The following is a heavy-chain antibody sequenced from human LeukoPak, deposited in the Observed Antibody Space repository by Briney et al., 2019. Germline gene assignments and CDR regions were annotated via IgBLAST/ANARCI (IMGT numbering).Heavy chain of an antibody. D-gene: IGHD3-10*01. J-gene: IGHJ5*02. Sequence: PGGSLRRSCAASGVTFSSYAMHWVRQAPGKGLEWVAFIRYDGSKKYYADSVKGRFTISRDNSKNTLYLQMNSLKTEDAAVYYCTIDHILSSGSYYNPSWFDPWGQGTLVTVSS. CDR3: TIDHILSSGSYYNPSWFDP. V-gene: IGHV3-30*02. CDR1: GVTFSSYA. CDR2: IRYDGSKK.